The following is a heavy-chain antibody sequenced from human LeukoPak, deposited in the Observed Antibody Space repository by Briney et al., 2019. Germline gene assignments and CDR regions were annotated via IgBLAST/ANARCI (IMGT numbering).Heavy chain of an antibody. J-gene: IGHJ4*02. D-gene: IGHD3-10*01. CDR3: ARHQSYGSGTYYAPFDN. Sequence: SSETLSLTCTVSGGSVSSSSYYWGWIRQPPMKGLERIGSIYYSGSTEYNLSLKSRVTISVDTSRNQFSLKLSSVTAADTAVYYCARHQSYGSGTYYAPFDNWGQGILVTVSS. CDR1: GGSVSSSSYY. CDR2: IYYSGST. V-gene: IGHV4-39*01.